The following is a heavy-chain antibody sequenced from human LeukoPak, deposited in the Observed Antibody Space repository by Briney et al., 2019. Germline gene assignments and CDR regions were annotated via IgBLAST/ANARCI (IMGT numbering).Heavy chain of an antibody. CDR1: GGSISSGGYY. D-gene: IGHD2-2*01. CDR2: IYYSGST. CDR3: AREREPVPAAPYYYYYYGMDV. Sequence: ASETLSLTCTVSGGSISSGGYYWSWIRQHPGKGLEWIGYIYYSGSTYYNPSLKSRVTISVDTSKNQFSLKLSSVTAADTAVYYCAREREPVPAAPYYYYYYGMDVWGQGTTVTVPS. V-gene: IGHV4-31*03. J-gene: IGHJ6*02.